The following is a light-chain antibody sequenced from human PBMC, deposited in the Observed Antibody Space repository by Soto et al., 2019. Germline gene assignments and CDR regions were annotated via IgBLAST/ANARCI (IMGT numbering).Light chain of an antibody. CDR1: QGISSW. V-gene: IGKV1-27*01. CDR2: WAS. CDR3: QQYYSTPRT. J-gene: IGKJ1*01. Sequence: DIQMTQSPSTLSASVGDRVTITCRASQGISSWLAWYQQKPGKAPKLLIYWASTRESGVPDRFSGSGSGTDFTLTISSLQAEDVAVYYCQQYYSTPRTFGQGSKVDIK.